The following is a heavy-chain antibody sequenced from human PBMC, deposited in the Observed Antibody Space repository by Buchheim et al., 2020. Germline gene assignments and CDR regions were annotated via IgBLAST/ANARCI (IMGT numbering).Heavy chain of an antibody. V-gene: IGHV3-74*01. J-gene: IGHJ1*01. Sequence: EVQLVESGGGLAQPGGSLRLSCAASGFTFSNYWMHWVRQGPGKGLVWVARINSDGSSTFYADSVKGRFTIFRDNAKTTLYLQMNSLRPEDTAVYYCARETRLSAAGPHFQHWGQGTL. CDR2: INSDGSST. D-gene: IGHD6-13*01. CDR1: GFTFSNYW. CDR3: ARETRLSAAGPHFQH.